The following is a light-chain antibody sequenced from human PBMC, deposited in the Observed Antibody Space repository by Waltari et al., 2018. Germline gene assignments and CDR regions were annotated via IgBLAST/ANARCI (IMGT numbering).Light chain of an antibody. V-gene: IGLV1-47*01. CDR3: AAWDDSLSGRV. CDR2: SDN. CDR1: SSNIGGHY. J-gene: IGLJ3*02. Sequence: QSVLTQPPSASGTPGQRVTVPCSGRSSNIGGHYVSWFPQLPGTAPKVLIYSDNQRPSGIPDRFSGSKSGTSASLAISGLRSEDEADYYCAAWDDSLSGRVFGGGTKLTVL.